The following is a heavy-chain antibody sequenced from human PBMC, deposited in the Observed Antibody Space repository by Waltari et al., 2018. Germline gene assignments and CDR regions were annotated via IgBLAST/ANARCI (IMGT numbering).Heavy chain of an antibody. CDR2: SIPNFGTP. V-gene: IGHV1-69*05. D-gene: IGHD3-22*01. J-gene: IGHJ3*02. Sequence: QVQLVQSGTEVKKPGSSVKVSCKASGGTFSSHYINWVRQAPGQRLEWMGGSIPNFGTPNYAQKFQGRVTITTDESTSTTYMELSSLRSEDTAVYYCSRGGSLSMIEVEGVFDIWGQGTMVTVSS. CDR1: GGTFSSHY. CDR3: SRGGSLSMIEVEGVFDI.